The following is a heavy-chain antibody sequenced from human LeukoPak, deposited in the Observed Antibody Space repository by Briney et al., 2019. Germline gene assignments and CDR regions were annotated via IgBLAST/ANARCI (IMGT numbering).Heavy chain of an antibody. Sequence: GESLRLSCAASGFTFSSYAMHWVRQAPGKGLEWVAVISYDGSNKYYADSVKGRFTISRDNSKNTLYLQMNSLRAEDTAVYYCARVGEVVRGVGIDYWGQGTLVTVSS. D-gene: IGHD3-10*01. J-gene: IGHJ4*02. V-gene: IGHV3-30*04. CDR3: ARVGEVVRGVGIDY. CDR2: ISYDGSNK. CDR1: GFTFSSYA.